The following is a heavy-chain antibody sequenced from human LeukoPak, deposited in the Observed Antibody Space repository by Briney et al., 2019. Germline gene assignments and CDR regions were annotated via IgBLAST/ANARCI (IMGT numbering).Heavy chain of an antibody. CDR1: GFTFSIYS. CDR3: VRDPPSSGWSFDY. Sequence: GGSLRLSCAASGFTFSIYSMIWVRQAPGKGLEWVSSITSSSTYIFYADSVKGRFTISRDNSKNTVYLQMNSLRVEDTAVYYCVRDPPSSGWSFDYWGQGALVTVSS. V-gene: IGHV3-21*01. J-gene: IGHJ4*02. CDR2: ITSSSTYI. D-gene: IGHD6-19*01.